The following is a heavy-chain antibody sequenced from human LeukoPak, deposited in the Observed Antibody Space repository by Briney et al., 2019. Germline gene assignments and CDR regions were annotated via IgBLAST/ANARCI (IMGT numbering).Heavy chain of an antibody. CDR1: GFTFSSYD. J-gene: IGHJ4*02. V-gene: IGHV3-13*01. D-gene: IGHD2-8*02. CDR3: ARWDLLVANGGFDY. Sequence: GGSLRLSCAASGFTFSSYDMHWVRQATGKGLEWVSAIGTAGDTYYPGSVKGRFTISRENAKNSLYLQMNSLRAGDTAVYYCARWDLLVANGGFDYWGQGTLVTVSS. CDR2: IGTAGDT.